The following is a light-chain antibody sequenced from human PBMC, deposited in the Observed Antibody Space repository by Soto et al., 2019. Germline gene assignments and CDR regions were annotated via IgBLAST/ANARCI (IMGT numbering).Light chain of an antibody. J-gene: IGKJ3*01. CDR3: PRYGVSPFT. V-gene: IGKV3-20*01. Sequence: EIVLTQSPGTLSLSPGERATLSCRASHSVSNSYLAWYQQKPGQAPSLLIYGASNRATGIPDRFSGSGSGSGFTVILTRMATEDFAVYYCPRYGVSPFTFGPGNKLEI. CDR2: GAS. CDR1: HSVSNSY.